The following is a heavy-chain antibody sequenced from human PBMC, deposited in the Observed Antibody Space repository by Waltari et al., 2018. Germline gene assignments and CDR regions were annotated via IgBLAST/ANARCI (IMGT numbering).Heavy chain of an antibody. Sequence: QVQLQESGPGLVKPSETLSLTCTVSGGSISSYYWSWIRQPPGKGLEWIGYIYTSGSTNYNPSLKSRVTISVDTSKNQFSLKLSSVTAADTAVYYCARAYSSSWSAYYYYYYMDVWGKGTTVTVSS. CDR3: ARAYSSSWSAYYYYYYMDV. V-gene: IGHV4-4*09. CDR1: GGSISSYY. J-gene: IGHJ6*03. D-gene: IGHD6-13*01. CDR2: IYTSGST.